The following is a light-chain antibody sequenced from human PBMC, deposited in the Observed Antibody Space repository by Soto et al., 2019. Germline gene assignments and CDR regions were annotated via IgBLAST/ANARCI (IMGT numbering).Light chain of an antibody. CDR2: GAS. Sequence: IVLTQSPGTLSLSPGDRATLSCRASQTFTNNFLAWYQEKPGRGPRLLIYGASTRATGIPDRFSGSGSGTDFTLTISRLDPEDFAVYYCRQYGRSLEFAVGGGTKVDIK. CDR3: RQYGRSLEFA. V-gene: IGKV3-20*01. CDR1: QTFTNNF. J-gene: IGKJ4*01.